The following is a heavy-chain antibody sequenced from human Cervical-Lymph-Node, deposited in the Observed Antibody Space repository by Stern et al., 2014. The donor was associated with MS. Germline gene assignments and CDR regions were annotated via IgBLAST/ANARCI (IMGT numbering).Heavy chain of an antibody. J-gene: IGHJ4*02. CDR3: ARAPSSSSFDY. V-gene: IGHV3-30-3*01. CDR1: GFTFSRYA. D-gene: IGHD2-2*01. Sequence: VQLEESGGGMVQPGRSLRLSCGVSGFTFSRYATHWVRQAPGQVLEWVAVISYDGSSEYYADSVRCRFTISRDSSKNTLYLQMNSLRAEDTAMYYCARAPSSSSFDYWGQGALVTVSS. CDR2: ISYDGSSE.